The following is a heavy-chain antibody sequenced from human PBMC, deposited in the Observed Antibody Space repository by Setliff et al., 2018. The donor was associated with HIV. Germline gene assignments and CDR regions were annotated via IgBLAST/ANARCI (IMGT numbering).Heavy chain of an antibody. CDR1: GFTFSDHY. D-gene: IGHD3-22*01. Sequence: PGGSLRLSCAASGFTFSDHYMDWVRQAPGKGLEWVGRIRNQANSYTTQYAASVKGRFIISRDDSRNSLYLQMNSLKTEDTAVYFCARGESFYDSSGNYFDYWGQGTLVTVSS. J-gene: IGHJ4*02. V-gene: IGHV3-72*01. CDR2: IRNQANSYTT. CDR3: ARGESFYDSSGNYFDY.